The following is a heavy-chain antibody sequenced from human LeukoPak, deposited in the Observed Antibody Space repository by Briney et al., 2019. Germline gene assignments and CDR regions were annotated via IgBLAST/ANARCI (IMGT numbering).Heavy chain of an antibody. D-gene: IGHD6-19*01. Sequence: PGGSLRLSCAASGFTFSSYSMNWVRQPPGKGLEWIGEINHSESTNSNPSLKSRVTISVDTSKNQFSLRLSSVTAADTAVYYCARAGRSGWYPAAFDIWGQGTMVTVSS. CDR2: INHSEST. J-gene: IGHJ3*02. CDR3: ARAGRSGWYPAAFDI. V-gene: IGHV4-34*01. CDR1: GFTFSSYS.